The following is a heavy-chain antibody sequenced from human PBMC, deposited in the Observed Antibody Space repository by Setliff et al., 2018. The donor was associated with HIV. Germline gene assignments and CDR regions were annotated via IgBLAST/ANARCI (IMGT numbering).Heavy chain of an antibody. Sequence: SETLSLTCTVSSGSISTYYWTWIRQPPGKGLEYIGYIYYTGSTDYNPSLNGRVTISIDMSKSQFSLKLNSVTAADTAVYFCARGGAVSADFDSWGQGTLVTVSS. J-gene: IGHJ5*01. V-gene: IGHV4-59*12. CDR1: SGSISTYY. CDR3: ARGGAVSADFDS. D-gene: IGHD3-16*01. CDR2: IYYTGST.